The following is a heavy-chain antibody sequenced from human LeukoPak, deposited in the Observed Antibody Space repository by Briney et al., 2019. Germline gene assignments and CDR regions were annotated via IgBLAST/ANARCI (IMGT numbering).Heavy chain of an antibody. V-gene: IGHV4-59*01. CDR1: GGSISSYY. Sequence: PSETLSLTCSVSGGSISSYYWSWIRQPPGKGPEWVGYIYYSGATNYTPSLISRVTISVDTSKIQFSRKVTSVTAADTAVYYCATGQVDYFYYMDVWGKGTTVTVSS. J-gene: IGHJ6*03. CDR3: ATGQVDYFYYMDV. CDR2: IYYSGAT.